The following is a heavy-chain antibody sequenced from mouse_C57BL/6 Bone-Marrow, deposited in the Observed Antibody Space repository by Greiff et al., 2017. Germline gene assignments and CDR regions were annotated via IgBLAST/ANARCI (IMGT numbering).Heavy chain of an antibody. CDR2: IDPSDSYT. Sequence: VQLQQPGAELVKPGASVKLSCKASGYTFTSYWMQWVKQRPGQGLEWIGEIDPSDSYTNYNQKFKGKATLTVYTSSSTAYMQLSSLTSEDSAVYYCASTVSFDYWGQGTTLTVSS. CDR1: GYTFTSYW. CDR3: ASTVSFDY. J-gene: IGHJ2*01. V-gene: IGHV1-50*01.